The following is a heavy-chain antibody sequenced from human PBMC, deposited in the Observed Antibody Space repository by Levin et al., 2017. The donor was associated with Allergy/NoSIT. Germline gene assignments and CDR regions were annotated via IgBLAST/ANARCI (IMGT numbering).Heavy chain of an antibody. J-gene: IGHJ5*02. V-gene: IGHV3-23*01. CDR2: ITVSGRGT. CDR3: AKNKGPYDSSGYNLGWFDR. Sequence: GGSLRLSCAASGFTFSDYAMTWVRQAPGKGLEWVSGITVSGRGTYYADSVKGRFTISRDNSKNILYLQMNGLRAEDTAVYYCAKNKGPYDSSGYNLGWFDRWGQGTLVTVSS. CDR1: GFTFSDYA. D-gene: IGHD3-22*01.